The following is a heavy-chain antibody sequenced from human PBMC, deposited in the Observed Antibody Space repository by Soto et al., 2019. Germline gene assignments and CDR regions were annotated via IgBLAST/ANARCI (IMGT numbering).Heavy chain of an antibody. D-gene: IGHD3-3*01. CDR1: GGSISSGDYY. V-gene: IGHV4-30-4*01. CDR2: IYYSGST. CDR3: DRADRSSEFYDFCCGYYVGHFDY. J-gene: IGHJ4*02. Sequence: SETLSLTCTVSGGSISSGDYYWSWIRQPPGKGLEWIGYIYYSGSTYYNPSLKSRVTISVDTSKNQFSLKLSSVTAADTAVYYCDRADRSSEFYDFCCGYYVGHFDYWGQGTLVTVSS.